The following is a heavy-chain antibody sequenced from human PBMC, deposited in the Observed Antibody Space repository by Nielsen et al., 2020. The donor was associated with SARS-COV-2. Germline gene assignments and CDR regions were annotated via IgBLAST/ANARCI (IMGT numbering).Heavy chain of an antibody. CDR3: ARIFCTNGVCHWFFDL. D-gene: IGHD2-8*01. J-gene: IGHJ2*01. V-gene: IGHV4-30-4*01. Sequence: WIRQPPGKGLEWIGYIYFDGSSDYNPSLKSRLTLSVDKTKNQFSLKLNSVTAADTAVYYCARIFCTNGVCHWFFDLWGRGTRVTVSS. CDR2: IYFDGSS.